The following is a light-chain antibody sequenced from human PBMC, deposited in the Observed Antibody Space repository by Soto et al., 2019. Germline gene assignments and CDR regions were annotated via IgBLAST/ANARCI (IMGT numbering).Light chain of an antibody. CDR1: ISDFVVFNY. J-gene: IGLJ1*01. V-gene: IGLV2-14*01. CDR3: SSYTSSSALHV. Sequence: QSALTQPASVSGSPGQSIPISCTGTISDFVVFNYVSWYQQHPGKAPKLMIYGVSNRPSGVSNRFSGSKSGNTASLTISGLQADDEADYYCSSYTSSSALHVFGTGTKLTVL. CDR2: GVS.